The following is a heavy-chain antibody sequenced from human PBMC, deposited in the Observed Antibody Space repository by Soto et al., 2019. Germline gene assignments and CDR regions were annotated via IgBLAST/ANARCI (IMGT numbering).Heavy chain of an antibody. J-gene: IGHJ1*01. D-gene: IGHD2-2*01. CDR1: GFTFSSYA. CDR3: AKGRPVKYCSSTSCSAGYFQH. CDR2: ISGSGGST. Sequence: EVQLLESGGGLVQPGGSLRLSCAASGFTFSSYAMSWVRQAPGKGLEWVSAISGSGGSTYYADSVKGRFTISRDNSKNTLYLQMNSLRAEDTAVYYCAKGRPVKYCSSTSCSAGYFQHWGQGTLVTVSS. V-gene: IGHV3-23*01.